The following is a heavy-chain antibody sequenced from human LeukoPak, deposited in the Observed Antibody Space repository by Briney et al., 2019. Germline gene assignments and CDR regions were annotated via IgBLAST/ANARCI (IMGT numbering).Heavy chain of an antibody. CDR1: GGTFSSYA. V-gene: IGHV1-24*01. CDR2: FDPEDGET. D-gene: IGHD3-22*01. Sequence: ASVKVSCKASGGTFSSYAISWVRQAPGKGLEWMRGFDPEDGETIYAQKFQGRVTMTEDTSTDTAYMELSSLRSEDTAVYYCAIPYYYDSSGYYQWGTDYWGQGTLVTVSS. CDR3: AIPYYYDSSGYYQWGTDY. J-gene: IGHJ4*02.